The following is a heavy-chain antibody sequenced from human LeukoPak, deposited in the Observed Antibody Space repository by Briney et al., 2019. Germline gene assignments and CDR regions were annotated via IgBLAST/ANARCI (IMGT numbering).Heavy chain of an antibody. J-gene: IGHJ6*03. Sequence: PSETLSLTCTVSGYSISSGYHWGWIRQPPGKGLEWIGSIYHSGSTYYNPSLKSRVTISVDTSKNQFSLKLSSVTAADTAVYYCAXLYYYGSGSYYWPPSYYYYMDVWGKGTTVSVSS. CDR1: GYSISSGYH. D-gene: IGHD3-10*01. V-gene: IGHV4-38-2*02. CDR3: AXLYYYGSGSYYWPPSYYYYMDV. CDR2: IYHSGST.